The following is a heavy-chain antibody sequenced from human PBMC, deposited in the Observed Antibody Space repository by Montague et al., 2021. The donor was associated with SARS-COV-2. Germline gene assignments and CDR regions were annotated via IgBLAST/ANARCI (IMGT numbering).Heavy chain of an antibody. CDR2: ISYNGSNK. D-gene: IGHD3-10*01. CDR3: AREKIWFGEFPWIDGMDV. V-gene: IGHV3-30*04. Sequence: SLRLSLAASKFTFSSYAMHWVRQAPGKGLEWVAVISYNGSNKYYVDSVKGRFTVSRDNSKNTLYLQMNSLRAEDTAVYYCAREKIWFGEFPWIDGMDVWGQGTTVTVSS. J-gene: IGHJ6*02. CDR1: KFTFSSYA.